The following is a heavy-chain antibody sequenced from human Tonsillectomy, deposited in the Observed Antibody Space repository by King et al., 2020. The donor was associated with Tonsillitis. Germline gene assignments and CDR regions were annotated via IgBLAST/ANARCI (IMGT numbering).Heavy chain of an antibody. J-gene: IGHJ4*02. CDR1: GGSISSYY. CDR3: ARGSNIAAAGTGYYFDY. CDR2: IYDSGST. D-gene: IGHD6-13*01. Sequence: LQLQESGPGLVKPSETLSRTCTVSGGSISSYYWSWIRQPPGKGLEWMGYIYDSGSTNYNPSLKSRGTISVDTSKNQLSLKLSSVTAADTAVYYCARGSNIAAAGTGYYFDYWGQGTLVTVSS. V-gene: IGHV4-59*01.